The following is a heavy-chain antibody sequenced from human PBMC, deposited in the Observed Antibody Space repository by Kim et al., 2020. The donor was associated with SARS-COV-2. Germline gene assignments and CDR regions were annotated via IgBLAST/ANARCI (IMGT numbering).Heavy chain of an antibody. CDR3: AGDPSSTSWEDYYYYGMDV. CDR2: ISSSSSYI. D-gene: IGHD2-2*01. J-gene: IGHJ6*02. Sequence: GGSLRLSCAASGFTFSSYSMNWVRQAPGKGLEWVSSISSSSSYIYSADSVKGRFTISRDNAKNSLYLQMNSLRAEDTAVYYCAGDPSSTSWEDYYYYGMDVWGQGTTVTVSS. V-gene: IGHV3-21*01. CDR1: GFTFSSYS.